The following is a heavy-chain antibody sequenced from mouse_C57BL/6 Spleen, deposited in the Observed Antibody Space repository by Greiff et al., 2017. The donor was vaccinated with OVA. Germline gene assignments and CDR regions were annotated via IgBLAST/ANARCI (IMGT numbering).Heavy chain of an antibody. CDR3: ARRGNYGFAY. CDR2: IYPSDSET. V-gene: IGHV1-61*01. CDR1: GYTFTSYW. Sequence: QVQLKQPGAELVRPGSSVKLSCKASGYTFTSYWMDWVKQRPGQGLEWIGNIYPSDSETHYNQKFKDKATLTVDKSSSTAYMQLSSLTSEDSAVYYCARRGNYGFAYWGQGTLVTVSA. D-gene: IGHD2-4*01. J-gene: IGHJ3*01.